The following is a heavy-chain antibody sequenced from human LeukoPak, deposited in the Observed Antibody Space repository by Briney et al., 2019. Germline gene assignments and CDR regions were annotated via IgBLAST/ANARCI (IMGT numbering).Heavy chain of an antibody. CDR3: ARMWTGDYFDY. CDR2: INHSGST. V-gene: IGHV4-34*01. Sequence: SETLSLTCAVYGGSLSGYYWSWIRQPPGKGLEWIGEINHSGSTNYNPSLKSRVTISVDTSKNQFSLKLSSVTAADTAVYYCARMWTGDYFDYWGQGTLVAVSS. CDR1: GGSLSGYY. J-gene: IGHJ4*02. D-gene: IGHD1-26*01.